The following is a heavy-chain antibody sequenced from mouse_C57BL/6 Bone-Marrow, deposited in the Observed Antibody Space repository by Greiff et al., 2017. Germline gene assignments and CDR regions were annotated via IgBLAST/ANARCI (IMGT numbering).Heavy chain of an antibody. J-gene: IGHJ4*01. CDR2: LNPNYGPT. V-gene: IGHV1-39*01. CDR3: ARGYDYDYAMDY. D-gene: IGHD2-4*01. Sequence: EVKLQESGPELVKPGASVKISCKASGYSFTDYNMNWVKQSNGKSLEWIGVLNPNYGPTSYNQKFKGKATLTVDQSSSTAYMQLNSMTSEDSAVYYCARGYDYDYAMDYWGQGSSGTVSS. CDR1: GYSFTDYN.